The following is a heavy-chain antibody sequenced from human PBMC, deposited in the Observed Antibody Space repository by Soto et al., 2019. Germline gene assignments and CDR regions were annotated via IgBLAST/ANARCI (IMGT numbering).Heavy chain of an antibody. V-gene: IGHV1-2*04. J-gene: IGHJ5*02. Sequence: QVQLVQSGAEVKKPGASVKVSCKASGYPLTAKYLHWVRQAPGQGLEWMGWINHSSGGTKEAQKFRGWVTMTRDTSISAAYMELSRLTSDDTAVYYCAKGGSSWTEWFDPWGQGTLVTVSS. CDR3: AKGGSSWTEWFDP. D-gene: IGHD6-13*01. CDR1: GYPLTAKY. CDR2: INHSSGGT.